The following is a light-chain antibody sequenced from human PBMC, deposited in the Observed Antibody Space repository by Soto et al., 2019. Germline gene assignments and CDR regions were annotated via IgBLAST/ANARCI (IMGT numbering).Light chain of an antibody. Sequence: SYELTQPPSVSVSPGQTASITCSGDKLGDKYACWYQQKPGLSPVLVIYQNSKRPSGIPERFSGSNSGNTATLTISGTEAMDEADYYGQACGRSVVFGGGTKLTVL. CDR3: QACGRSVV. J-gene: IGLJ3*02. CDR2: QNS. V-gene: IGLV3-1*01. CDR1: KLGDKY.